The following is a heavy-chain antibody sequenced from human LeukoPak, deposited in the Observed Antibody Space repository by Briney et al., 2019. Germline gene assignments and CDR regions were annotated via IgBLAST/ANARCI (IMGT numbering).Heavy chain of an antibody. CDR1: GGSISSYY. V-gene: IGHV4-59*01. CDR3: ARERAVAGTDAFDI. D-gene: IGHD6-19*01. Sequence: SSETLSLTCTVSGGSISSYYWSWIRQPPGKGLEWIGYIYYSGSTNYNPSLKSRVTISVDTSKNQFSLKLSSVTAADTAVYYCARERAVAGTDAFDIWGQGTMVTVSS. CDR2: IYYSGST. J-gene: IGHJ3*02.